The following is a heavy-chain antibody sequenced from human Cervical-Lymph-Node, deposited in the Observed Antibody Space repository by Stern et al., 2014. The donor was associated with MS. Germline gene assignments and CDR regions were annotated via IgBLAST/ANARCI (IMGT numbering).Heavy chain of an antibody. CDR1: GGTFSSYP. CDR3: AREFNYDSSGYYFYY. J-gene: IGHJ4*02. CDR2: IIPLFGTA. D-gene: IGHD3-22*01. V-gene: IGHV1-69*01. Sequence: VQLVESGAEVKKPGSSVKVSCKASGGTFSSYPISWVRQAPGQGLEWMGGIIPLFGTANYAQKFLGRVTITADESTSTAYMELSSLRSEDTAVYYCAREFNYDSSGYYFYYWGRGTLVTVSS.